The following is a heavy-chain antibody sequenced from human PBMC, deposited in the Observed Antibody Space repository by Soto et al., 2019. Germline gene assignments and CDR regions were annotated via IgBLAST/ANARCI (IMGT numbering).Heavy chain of an antibody. CDR2: IYYSGST. V-gene: IGHV4-39*01. CDR1: GGSISSSSYY. J-gene: IGHJ5*02. D-gene: IGHD3-3*01. CDR3: ARSLWSGYYKPNWFDP. Sequence: TSETLTLTCTVSGGSISSSSYYWDWIRQPPGKGLEWIGSIYYSGSTYYNPSLKSRVTISVDTSKNQFSLKLSSVTAADTVVYYCARSLWSGYYKPNWFDPWGQGTLVTVSS.